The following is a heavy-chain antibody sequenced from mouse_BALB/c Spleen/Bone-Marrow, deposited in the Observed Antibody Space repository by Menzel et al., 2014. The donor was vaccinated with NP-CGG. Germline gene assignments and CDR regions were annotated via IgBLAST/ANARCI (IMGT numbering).Heavy chain of an antibody. V-gene: IGHV14-3*02. Sequence: EVQLQQSGAELVKPGASVKLSCTASGFNIKDTYMHWVKQRPEQGLEWIGRIDPANGNTTYDPKFQGKATITADTSSNTAYLQLSSLTSEDTAVYYCATYYRYDRRFAYWGQGTLVTVSA. CDR3: ATYYRYDRRFAY. CDR2: IDPANGNT. CDR1: GFNIKDTY. D-gene: IGHD2-14*01. J-gene: IGHJ3*01.